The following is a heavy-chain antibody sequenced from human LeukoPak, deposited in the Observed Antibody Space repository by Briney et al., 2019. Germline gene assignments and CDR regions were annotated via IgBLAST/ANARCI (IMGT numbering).Heavy chain of an antibody. CDR3: ARDPLRGVTTRGDY. J-gene: IGHJ4*02. Sequence: GGSLRLSCAASGFTFSDYYMSWIRQAPGKGLEWVSYISSSSSYTNYADSVKGRFTISRDNAKNSLYLQMNSLRAEDTAVYYCARDPLRGVTTRGDYWGQGTLVTVSS. CDR1: GFTFSDYY. D-gene: IGHD4-17*01. CDR2: ISSSSSYT. V-gene: IGHV3-11*06.